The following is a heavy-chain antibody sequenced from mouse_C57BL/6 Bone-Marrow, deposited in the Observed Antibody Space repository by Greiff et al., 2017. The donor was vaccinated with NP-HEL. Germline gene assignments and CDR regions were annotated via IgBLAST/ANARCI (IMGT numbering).Heavy chain of an antibody. Sequence: EVQLVESGPGLAKPSQTLSLTCFVTGYSITSDYWNWIRKFPGNKLEYMGYISYSGSTYSTPSPKSRISITRDTSTNQYYLQLNSETTDDTAAYYCARYRYDYDGEYYFDYWGQGTTLTVSS. CDR1: GYSITSDY. J-gene: IGHJ2*01. CDR3: ARYRYDYDGEYYFDY. V-gene: IGHV3-8*01. D-gene: IGHD2-4*01. CDR2: ISYSGST.